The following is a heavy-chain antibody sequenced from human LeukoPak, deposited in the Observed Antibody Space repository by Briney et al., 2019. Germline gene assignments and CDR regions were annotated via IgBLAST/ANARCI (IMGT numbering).Heavy chain of an antibody. J-gene: IGHJ4*02. CDR1: GDSISNGGYY. D-gene: IGHD3-22*01. CDR3: ARDSSGYFAFDS. CDR2: IFYGGTT. V-gene: IGHV4-31*03. Sequence: SETLSLTCTVSGDSISNGGYYWNWIRQHPGKGLEWIAYIFYGGTTYYNPSLKSRLSISVDTKSQFSLKLSSVTAADTAVYYCARDSSGYFAFDSWGQGTLVTVSS.